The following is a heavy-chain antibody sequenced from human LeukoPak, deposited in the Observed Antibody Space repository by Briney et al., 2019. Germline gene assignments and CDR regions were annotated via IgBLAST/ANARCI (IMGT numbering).Heavy chain of an antibody. V-gene: IGHV4-4*07. CDR2: IYTSGST. CDR3: ARGIDGTVTTAVGYFDY. Sequence: SETLSLTCTVSGGSISSYYWSWIRQPAGKGLEWIGRIYTSGSTNYNPSLKSRVTMSVDTSKNQFSLKLSSVTAADTAVYYCARGIDGTVTTAVGYFDYWGQGTLVTVSS. CDR1: GGSISSYY. J-gene: IGHJ4*02. D-gene: IGHD4-17*01.